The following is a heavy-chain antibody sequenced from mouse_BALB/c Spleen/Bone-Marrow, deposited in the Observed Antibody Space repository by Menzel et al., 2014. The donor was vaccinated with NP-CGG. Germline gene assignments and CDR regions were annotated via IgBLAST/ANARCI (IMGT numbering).Heavy chain of an antibody. CDR1: GYSFTDYT. J-gene: IGHJ4*01. Sequence: VQLQQPGPELVEPGASMKISCKASGYSFTDYTMNWVKQSHGKNLEWIGHINPYNGGTSQNQKFKGKATLTVDKSSSTAYMELLSLTSEDSAVYCCARHGCGNYVAMDYWGQGTSVTVSS. V-gene: IGHV1-18*01. CDR3: ARHGCGNYVAMDY. CDR2: INPYNGGT. D-gene: IGHD2-1*01.